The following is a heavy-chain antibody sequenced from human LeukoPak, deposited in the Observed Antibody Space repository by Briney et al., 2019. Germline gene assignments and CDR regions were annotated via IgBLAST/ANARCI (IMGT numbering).Heavy chain of an antibody. CDR3: ARVQQLRSVTRGQSKNWFDP. V-gene: IGHV4-31*03. Sequence: SQTLSLTCTVSGGSISSGGYYWSWIRQHPGKGLEWIGYIYYSGSTYYNPSLKSRVTISVDTSKNQFSLNLTSVIAADTAVYYCARVQQLRSVTRGQSKNWFDPWGQGTLVTVSS. CDR2: IYYSGST. D-gene: IGHD1-1*01. CDR1: GGSISSGGYY. J-gene: IGHJ5*02.